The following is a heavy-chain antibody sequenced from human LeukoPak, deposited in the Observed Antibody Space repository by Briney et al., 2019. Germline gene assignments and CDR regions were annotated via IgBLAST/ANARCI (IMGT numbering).Heavy chain of an antibody. Sequence: SDTLSLTCAVYGGSFSGYYWSLIRQPPGPGLEWIGEINHRGSTNYNPSLKSRVTISVDTSKNQFSLKLSSVTAADTAVYYCARVRGATGYWGQGTLVTVSS. V-gene: IGHV4-34*01. CDR3: ARVRGATGY. D-gene: IGHD1-26*01. CDR2: INHRGST. CDR1: GGSFSGYY. J-gene: IGHJ4*02.